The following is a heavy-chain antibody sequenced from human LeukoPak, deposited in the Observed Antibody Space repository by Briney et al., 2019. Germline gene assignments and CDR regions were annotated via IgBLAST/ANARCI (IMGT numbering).Heavy chain of an antibody. V-gene: IGHV3-53*01. CDR1: GFTVSDNN. J-gene: IGHJ4*02. D-gene: IGHD3-16*01. CDR3: VRVHGGGY. CDR2: LHRDGSV. Sequence: GGSLRLSCAASGFTVSDNNMIWVRQAPGKGLEWVSTLHRDGSVRYADSVNGRFTISRDDSKNALSLQMSSLRDEDTAVYYCVRVHGGGYWGQGTLVTVSS.